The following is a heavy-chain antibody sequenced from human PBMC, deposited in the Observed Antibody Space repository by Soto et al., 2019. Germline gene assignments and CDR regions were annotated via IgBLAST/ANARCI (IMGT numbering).Heavy chain of an antibody. Sequence: VQLVESGGGVVQPGRSMRLSCAASGFTFSSYSMNWVRQAPGKGLEWVSSISSSSSYIYYADSVKGRFTISRDNAKNSLYLQMNSLRAEDTAVYYCARGSSSSWYYYYYYGMDVWGQGTTVTVSS. CDR2: ISSSSSYI. V-gene: IGHV3-21*01. J-gene: IGHJ6*02. CDR3: ARGSSSSWYYYYYYGMDV. D-gene: IGHD6-13*01. CDR1: GFTFSSYS.